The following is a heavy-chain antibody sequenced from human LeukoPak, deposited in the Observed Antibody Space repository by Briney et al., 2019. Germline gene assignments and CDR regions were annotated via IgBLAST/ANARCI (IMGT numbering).Heavy chain of an antibody. D-gene: IGHD2-2*01. Sequence: SETLSLTCAVSGYSISSSNWGGWIRQPPGKGREWIGYINYRGGITYNPSPKSRATISSATSKNQFSLKLSSVTAVDAAMYYCARVKRRYQVLNPLHETPSHYFDYWGQGTLVTVSS. J-gene: IGHJ4*02. CDR2: INYRGGI. V-gene: IGHV4-28*05. CDR1: GYSISSSNW. CDR3: ARVKRRYQVLNPLHETPSHYFDY.